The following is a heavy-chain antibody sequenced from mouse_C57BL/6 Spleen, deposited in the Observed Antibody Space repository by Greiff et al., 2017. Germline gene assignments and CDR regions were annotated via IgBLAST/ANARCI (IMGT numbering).Heavy chain of an antibody. CDR1: GFNIKDEY. CDR2: IDPENGDT. D-gene: IGHD2-1*01. Sequence: EVQLQQSGAELVRPGASVKLSCTASGFNIKDEYMHWVKQRTEQGLEWIGWIDPENGDTEYASKFQGKATITADTSSNTAYLQLSSLTSEDTAVYYCTTRSTMVTMDYWGQGTSVTVSS. V-gene: IGHV14-4*01. CDR3: TTRSTMVTMDY. J-gene: IGHJ4*01.